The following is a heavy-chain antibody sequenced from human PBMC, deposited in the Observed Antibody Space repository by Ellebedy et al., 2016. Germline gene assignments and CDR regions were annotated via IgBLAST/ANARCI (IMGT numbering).Heavy chain of an antibody. CDR2: IKQDGSEK. CDR3: ARDKGTF. D-gene: IGHD1-1*01. V-gene: IGHV3-7*04. J-gene: IGHJ4*02. Sequence: GGSLRLSCAASGFTFSSNWMSWVRQAPGKGLEWVANIKQDGSEKYYVDSVKGRFTISRDNAKNSLYLQMNSLRAEDTAVYYCARDKGTFWGQGTLVTVSS. CDR1: GFTFSSNW.